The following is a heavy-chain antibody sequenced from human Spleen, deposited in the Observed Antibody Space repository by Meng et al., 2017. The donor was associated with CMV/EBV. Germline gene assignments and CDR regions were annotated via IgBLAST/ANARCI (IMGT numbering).Heavy chain of an antibody. J-gene: IGHJ4*02. CDR2: IWYDGSNK. CDR3: AKDRGSSSLGYFDY. V-gene: IGHV3-33*06. CDR1: GFTFSSYT. Sequence: GESLKISCAASGFTFSSYTMNWVRQAPGKGLEWLTVIWYDGSNKYYADSVKGRFTISRDNSKNTLYLQMNSLRAEDMAVYYCAKDRGSSSLGYFDYWGQGTLVTVSS. D-gene: IGHD6-6*01.